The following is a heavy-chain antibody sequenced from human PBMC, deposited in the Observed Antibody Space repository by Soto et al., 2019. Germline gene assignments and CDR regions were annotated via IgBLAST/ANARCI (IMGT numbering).Heavy chain of an antibody. J-gene: IGHJ4*02. V-gene: IGHV1-18*01. Sequence: ASVKVSCKASGYTLTSYDISWVRQSPGQGLEWMGWINAYNGNTNYAQKLQGRVTMTTDTSTSTAYMELRSLRSDDTAVYYCARDLGEDTAMVTDYWGQGSLVTVSS. CDR3: ARDLGEDTAMVTDY. CDR2: INAYNGNT. CDR1: GYTLTSYD. D-gene: IGHD5-18*01.